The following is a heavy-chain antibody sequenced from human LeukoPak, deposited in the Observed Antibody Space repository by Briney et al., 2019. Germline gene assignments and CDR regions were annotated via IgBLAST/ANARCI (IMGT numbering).Heavy chain of an antibody. Sequence: ASVRVSCKASGYTFTTYGISWVRQAPGQGLEWMGWMNPNSGNIGYAQKFQGRVTMTRNTSISTAYMELSSLRSEDTAVYYCARGPLGGAGYYYYGMDVWGQGTTVTVSS. V-gene: IGHV1-8*01. CDR1: GYTFTTYG. CDR3: ARGPLGGAGYYYYGMDV. CDR2: MNPNSGNI. J-gene: IGHJ6*02.